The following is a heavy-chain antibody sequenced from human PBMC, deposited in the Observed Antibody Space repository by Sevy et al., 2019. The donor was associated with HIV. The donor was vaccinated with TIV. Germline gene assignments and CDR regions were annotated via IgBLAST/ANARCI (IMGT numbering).Heavy chain of an antibody. J-gene: IGHJ6*02. Sequence: GGSLRLSCAASGFPFSNYAMSWVRQAPGKGLEWVSTLIGGGSRNYYADSVTGRFIISRDNSRNTLYLQMNSLRAEDTAIYYCAKRRVQSGLSGGGANFGMDVCGRGTTVTVSS. CDR2: LIGGGSRN. D-gene: IGHD2-8*02. CDR1: GFPFSNYA. CDR3: AKRRVQSGLSGGGANFGMDV. V-gene: IGHV3-23*01.